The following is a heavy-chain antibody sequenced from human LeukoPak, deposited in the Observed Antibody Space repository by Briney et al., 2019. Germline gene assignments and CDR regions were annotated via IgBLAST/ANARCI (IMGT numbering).Heavy chain of an antibody. J-gene: IGHJ4*02. D-gene: IGHD6-6*01. V-gene: IGHV4-59*08. Sequence: PSETLSLTCSVSGGSISSYYWSWVRQPPGKGLEWIGYIYYSGSTHYNPSLKSRVTISVDTSKNLFSLKLSSVTAADTAVYYCATSQQLDVWYFDYWGQGTLVTVSS. CDR3: ATSQQLDVWYFDY. CDR1: GGSISSYY. CDR2: IYYSGST.